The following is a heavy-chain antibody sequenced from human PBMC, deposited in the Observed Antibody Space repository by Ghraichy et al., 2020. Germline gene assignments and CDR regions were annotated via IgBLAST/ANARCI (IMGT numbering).Heavy chain of an antibody. Sequence: SETLSLTCTVSGGSISSYYWSWIRQPPGKGLEWIGYIYYSGSTNYNPSLKSRVTISVDTSKNQFSLKLSSVTAADTAVYYCARSVRLKYSSWPHYNGMDVWGQGTTVTVSS. CDR1: GGSISSYY. D-gene: IGHD6-6*01. V-gene: IGHV4-59*01. J-gene: IGHJ6*02. CDR3: ARSVRLKYSSWPHYNGMDV. CDR2: IYYSGST.